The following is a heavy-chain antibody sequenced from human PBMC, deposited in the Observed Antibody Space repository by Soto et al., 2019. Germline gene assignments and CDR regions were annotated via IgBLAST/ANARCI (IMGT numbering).Heavy chain of an antibody. CDR1: GCTFSNFA. Sequence: EVQLLESGGGLEQPGGTLSLSCAASGCTFSNFAITWVRQAPGKGLEWVSYISGNGGSTDYADSVRGLFTISRDSSKNTVYLQMNSLSADVTAVYYCAGKAPSTGDLDYCGQGTLVTVS. CDR2: ISGNGGST. D-gene: IGHD7-27*01. J-gene: IGHJ4*02. CDR3: AGKAPSTGDLDY. V-gene: IGHV3-23*01.